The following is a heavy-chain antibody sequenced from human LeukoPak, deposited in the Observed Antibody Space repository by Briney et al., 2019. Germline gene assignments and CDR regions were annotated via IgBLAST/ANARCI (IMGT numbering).Heavy chain of an antibody. J-gene: IGHJ4*02. V-gene: IGHV3-23*01. CDR2: ISGSGIST. Sequence: GGSLRLSCAASGFTFNNFGMSWVRQAPGKGLEWVSAISGSGISTYYADSVKGRFTISRDNSKNTVYLQMNSLRAEDTAVYCCAKDGRLLEFDYWGQGTLVIVSS. CDR1: GFTFNNFG. D-gene: IGHD2-21*02. CDR3: AKDGRLLEFDY.